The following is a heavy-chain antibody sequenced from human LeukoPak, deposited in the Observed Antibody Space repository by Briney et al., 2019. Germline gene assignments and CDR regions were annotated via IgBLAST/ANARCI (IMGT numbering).Heavy chain of an antibody. CDR1: GFTFTNYA. Sequence: GGSLRISCAASGFTFTNYAMTWVRQAPGKGLEWVSTITSGGSSTYYTDSVKGRFTISRDNSKNTLYLQMNSLRAEDTAVYYCAKGKEKVTMIRGISYNFDYWGQGTLVTVSS. V-gene: IGHV3-23*01. CDR2: ITSGGSST. J-gene: IGHJ4*02. CDR3: AKGKEKVTMIRGISYNFDY. D-gene: IGHD3-10*01.